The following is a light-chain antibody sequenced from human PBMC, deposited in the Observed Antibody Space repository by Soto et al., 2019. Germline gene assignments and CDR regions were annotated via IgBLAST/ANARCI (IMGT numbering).Light chain of an antibody. Sequence: EVVMRQSPATLSVSPGAGATLSCRASQGIGDTLAWYQHKPGQTPRLLIYDTSTRATGVPTRFSGSRSGAALTININSLQSEDGEVYDGQPYNNWPLTFGGGTKVDNK. CDR3: QPYNNWPLT. J-gene: IGKJ4*01. CDR1: QGIGDT. CDR2: DTS. V-gene: IGKV3-15*01.